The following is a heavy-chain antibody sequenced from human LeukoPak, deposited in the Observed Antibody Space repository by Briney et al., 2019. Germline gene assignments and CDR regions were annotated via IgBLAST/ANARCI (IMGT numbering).Heavy chain of an antibody. Sequence: SSETLPLTCTVSGGSISSYYWSWIRQPPGKGLEWIGYIYYSGSTNYNPSLKSRVTISVDTSKNQFSLKLSSVTAADTAVYYCARDLGIVGLVGDDYWGQGTLVTVSS. CDR3: ARDLGIVGLVGDDY. J-gene: IGHJ4*02. D-gene: IGHD1-26*01. CDR1: GGSISSYY. CDR2: IYYSGST. V-gene: IGHV4-59*01.